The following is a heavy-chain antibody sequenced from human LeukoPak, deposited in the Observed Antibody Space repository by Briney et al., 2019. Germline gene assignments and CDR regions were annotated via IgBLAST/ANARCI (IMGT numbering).Heavy chain of an antibody. J-gene: IGHJ4*02. Sequence: PGRSLRLSCAASGFTFSSYGMHWVRQAPGKGLEWVSAISGSGGSTYYADSVKGRFTISRDNSKNTLYLQMNSLRAEDTAVYYCAKDKGSSSWLLDYWGQGTLVTVSS. CDR1: GFTFSSYG. V-gene: IGHV3-23*01. CDR3: AKDKGSSSWLLDY. D-gene: IGHD6-13*01. CDR2: ISGSGGST.